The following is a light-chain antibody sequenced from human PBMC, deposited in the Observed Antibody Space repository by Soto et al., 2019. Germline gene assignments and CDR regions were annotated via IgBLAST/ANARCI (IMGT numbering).Light chain of an antibody. J-gene: IGKJ1*01. Sequence: DIQMTQSPSTLSASVGDRVTITCRASQSISSWLAWYQQKPGKAPKVLIYKASSLETGVPSRFSGSGSGTEFTLTISSLQPDDSATYYCQQYSSFRTFGQGTKVEIK. CDR2: KAS. V-gene: IGKV1-5*03. CDR1: QSISSW. CDR3: QQYSSFRT.